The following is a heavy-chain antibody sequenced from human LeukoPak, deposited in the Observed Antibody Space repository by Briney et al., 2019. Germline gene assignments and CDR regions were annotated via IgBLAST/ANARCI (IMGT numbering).Heavy chain of an antibody. CDR3: ARLIPQVVVPGAVDY. Sequence: ASVKVSCKASGYTFRSYAISWVREAPGQGLEWMGWISAYNGNRNYAQKLQGRVTMTTDTSTSTAYMELRSLRSDDTAVYYCARLIPQVVVPGAVDYWGQGTLSPSPQ. D-gene: IGHD2-2*01. J-gene: IGHJ4*02. V-gene: IGHV1-18*01. CDR2: ISAYNGNR. CDR1: GYTFRSYA.